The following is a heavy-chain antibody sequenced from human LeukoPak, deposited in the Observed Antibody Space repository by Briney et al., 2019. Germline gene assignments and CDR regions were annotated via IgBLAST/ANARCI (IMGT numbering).Heavy chain of an antibody. CDR3: ATYPGLARMDV. Sequence: GGSLRLSCVASGFTFSTYNMNWVRQAPGKGLEWVSSMSSSSSYKYYADSVKGRFTISRDNAKNSMFLQMNSLRAEDTAVYYCATYPGLARMDVGGQGTTVTVSS. CDR1: GFTFSTYN. V-gene: IGHV3-21*01. D-gene: IGHD5-12*01. J-gene: IGHJ6*02. CDR2: MSSSSSYK.